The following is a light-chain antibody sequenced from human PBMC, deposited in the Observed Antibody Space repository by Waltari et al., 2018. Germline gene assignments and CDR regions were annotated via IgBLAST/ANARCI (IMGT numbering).Light chain of an antibody. Sequence: IQLTQSPSSLSASVGDRVTITCRASQGISSYLAWYQQKPGQVPKLLIYATSTLQTGVPSRFSGSGSGTDFTLTISSLQPEDFATYYCQDLNDFPFTFGQGTKVEIK. CDR1: QGISSY. CDR2: ATS. V-gene: IGKV1-9*01. CDR3: QDLNDFPFT. J-gene: IGKJ2*01.